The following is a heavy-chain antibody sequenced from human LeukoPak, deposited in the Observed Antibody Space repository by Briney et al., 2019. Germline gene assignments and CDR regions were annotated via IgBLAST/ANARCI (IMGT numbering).Heavy chain of an antibody. CDR2: INPNTGAT. J-gene: IGHJ3*02. CDR3: ARLGSSDI. CDR1: AHTFTGYY. V-gene: IGHV1-2*02. Sequence: ASVKVSCKASAHTFTGYYMHWVRQAPGQGLEWMGWINPNTGATNYAQKFQGRVTMTRDTSLSTAYMKLSSLRSDDTAGYYCARLGSSDIWGQGTMVTVSS. D-gene: IGHD3-16*01.